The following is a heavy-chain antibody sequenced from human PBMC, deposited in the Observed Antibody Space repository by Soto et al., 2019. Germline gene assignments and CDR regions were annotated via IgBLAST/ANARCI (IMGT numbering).Heavy chain of an antibody. CDR2: INHSVGT. CDR1: GGSFSGYF. D-gene: IGHD3-3*02. Sequence: QVQLQQWGAGLLKPSETLSLTCAVYGGSFSGYFWTWIRQAPGKGLEWMGKINHSVGTNYNSSLKGRVTISVDTSKNQFSLILSSVTAADTAVYYCARDRQYYHFWSGYQNEGPYGMDVWGQGTTVTVSS. V-gene: IGHV4-34*02. J-gene: IGHJ6*02. CDR3: ARDRQYYHFWSGYQNEGPYGMDV.